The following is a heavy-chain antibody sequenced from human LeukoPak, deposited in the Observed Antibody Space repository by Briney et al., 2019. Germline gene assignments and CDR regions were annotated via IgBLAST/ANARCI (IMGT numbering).Heavy chain of an antibody. CDR1: GGTFSSYA. D-gene: IGHD3-10*01. CDR2: IIPIFGTA. Sequence: SVKVSCKASGGTFSSYAISWVRQAPGQGLEWMGGIIPIFGTANYAQKFQGRVTITADESTSTAYMELSSLRSEDTAVYYCASEYYYGSGSYYKESYYYGMDVWAKGPRSPSPQ. J-gene: IGHJ6*04. V-gene: IGHV1-69*01. CDR3: ASEYYYGSGSYYKESYYYGMDV.